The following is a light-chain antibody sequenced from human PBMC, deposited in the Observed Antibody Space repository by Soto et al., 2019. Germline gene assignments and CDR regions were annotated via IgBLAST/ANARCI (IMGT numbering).Light chain of an antibody. J-gene: IGKJ1*01. Sequence: DIQMTQSPSILSASVGDRVTITSRASQTIDNWLAWYQQKPGKAPNLLIYQTSNLETGVPSRFSGSGSGTEFTLTISSLQPDDFATYYCQQCNTYSTFGHGTTVEIK. CDR1: QTIDNW. V-gene: IGKV1-5*03. CDR3: QQCNTYST. CDR2: QTS.